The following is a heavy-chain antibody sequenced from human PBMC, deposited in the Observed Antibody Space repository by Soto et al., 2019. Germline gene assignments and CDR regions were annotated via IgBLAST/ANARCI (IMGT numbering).Heavy chain of an antibody. J-gene: IGHJ6*02. Sequence: GGSLRLSCEVSGFTFSMYSMSWVRQSPGKGLEWVAKIPQDGVDGHYADSVKGRCTISRDNGKNSLYLQLNNLRAEDAAVYYCARDHLILPAHDFFYGSDVWGRGATVTVS. CDR1: GFTFSMYS. V-gene: IGHV3-7*03. CDR2: IPQDGVDG. D-gene: IGHD2-21*02. CDR3: ARDHLILPAHDFFYGSDV.